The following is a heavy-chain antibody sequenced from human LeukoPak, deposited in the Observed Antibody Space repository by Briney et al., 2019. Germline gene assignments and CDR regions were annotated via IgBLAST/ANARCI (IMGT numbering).Heavy chain of an antibody. CDR2: IYYSGST. V-gene: IGHV4-59*08. J-gene: IGHJ3*02. CDR1: GGSISSYY. D-gene: IGHD3-9*01. CDR3: ARHVGAYYDILTGYYKLRAFDI. Sequence: SETLSLTCTVSGGSISSYYWSWIRQPPGKGLEWIGYIYYSGSTNYNPSLKSRATISVDTSKNQFSLKLSSVTAADTAVYYCARHVGAYYDILTGYYKLRAFDIWGQGTMVTASS.